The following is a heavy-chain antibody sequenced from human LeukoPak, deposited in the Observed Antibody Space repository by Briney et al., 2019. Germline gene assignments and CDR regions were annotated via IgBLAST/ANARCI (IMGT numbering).Heavy chain of an antibody. CDR1: GGSISSYY. D-gene: IGHD6-6*01. CDR3: ARQRARAWFDP. V-gene: IGHV4-59*08. CDR2: IYYSGST. J-gene: IGHJ5*02. Sequence: SETLSLTCTVSGGSISSYYWSWIRQPPGKGLEWIGYIYYSGSTDYNPSLKSRVDTSKNQFSLKLSSVTAADTAVYYCARQRARAWFDPWGQGTLVTVSS.